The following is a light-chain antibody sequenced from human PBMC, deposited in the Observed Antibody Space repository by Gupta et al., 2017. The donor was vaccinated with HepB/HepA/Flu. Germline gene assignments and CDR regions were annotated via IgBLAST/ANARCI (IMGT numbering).Light chain of an antibody. CDR2: DAS. CDR1: QSLSSY. J-gene: IGKJ3*01. Sequence: ETVLTQSPSPLSLSPGERATVSCTASQSLSSYLAWYQQKPGPAPSLLIYDASTRATGIPATFSGSGSGTDFTLTISSLEPEAFAVYSCQQRSNWPYSFTFGPGTKVDIK. CDR3: QQRSNWPYSFT. V-gene: IGKV3-11*01.